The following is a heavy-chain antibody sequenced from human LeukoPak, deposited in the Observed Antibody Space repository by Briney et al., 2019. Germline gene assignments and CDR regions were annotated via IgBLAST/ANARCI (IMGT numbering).Heavy chain of an antibody. CDR1: GGSISSSSYY. CDR3: ARPGDPDTSQPTQYYYYMDV. D-gene: IGHD3-10*01. V-gene: IGHV4-39*07. CDR2: INHSGST. J-gene: IGHJ6*03. Sequence: SETLSLTCTVSGGSISSSSYYWGWIRQPPGKGLEWIGEINHSGSTNYNPSLKSRVTISVDTSKNQFSLKLSSVTAADTAVYYCARPGDPDTSQPTQYYYYMDVWGKGTTVTVSS.